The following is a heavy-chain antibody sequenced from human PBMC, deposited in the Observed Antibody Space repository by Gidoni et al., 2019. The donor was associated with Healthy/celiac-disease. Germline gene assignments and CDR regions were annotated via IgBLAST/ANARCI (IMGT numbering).Heavy chain of an antibody. CDR1: GSTFSSNG. D-gene: IGHD3-10*01. CDR2: IWNDGCNK. V-gene: IGHV3-33*01. Sequence: QVHLVESGGAVVTPGRSLRLSCAASGSTFSSNGRQWVRQPPGKGLGWVAVIWNDGCNKYYADSVKGRFTISRDNSKNTRYLQMNSLRAEDTAVYYCARAGAPGGQYYGMDVWGQGTTVTVSS. CDR3: ARAGAPGGQYYGMDV. J-gene: IGHJ6*02.